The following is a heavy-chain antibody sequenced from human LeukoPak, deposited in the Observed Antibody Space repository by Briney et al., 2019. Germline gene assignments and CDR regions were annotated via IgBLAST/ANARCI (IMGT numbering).Heavy chain of an antibody. Sequence: GGSLRLSCAASGFTFSSYGMHWVRQAPGKGLEWVAVIWYDGSNKYYADSVKGRFTISRDNSKNTLYLQMNSLRAEDTAVYYXXXXXXXXXXXEHYYYGMDVWGQGTTVTVSS. J-gene: IGHJ6*02. CDR1: GFTFSSYG. CDR3: XXXXXXXXXXEHYYYGMDV. CDR2: IWYDGSNK. V-gene: IGHV3-33*01.